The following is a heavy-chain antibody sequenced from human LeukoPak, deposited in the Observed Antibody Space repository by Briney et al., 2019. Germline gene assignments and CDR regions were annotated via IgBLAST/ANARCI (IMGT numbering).Heavy chain of an antibody. CDR3: AREFLEWLFFPNWFDP. J-gene: IGHJ5*02. CDR2: IYDSGRT. V-gene: IGHV4-30-2*01. CDR1: GDSISSGGNY. Sequence: KPSQTLSLTCTVSGDSISSGGNYWSWVRQPPGRGLEWIGYIYDSGRTYYSPSLESRVTISVDTSKNQFSLKLSSVTAADTAVYYCAREFLEWLFFPNWFDPWGQGTLVTVSS. D-gene: IGHD3-3*01.